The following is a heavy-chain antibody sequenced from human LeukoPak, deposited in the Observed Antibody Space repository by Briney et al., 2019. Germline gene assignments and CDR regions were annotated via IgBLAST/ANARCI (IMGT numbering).Heavy chain of an antibody. CDR1: GITLSNYG. V-gene: IGHV3-23*01. CDR2: ISDSGGST. D-gene: IGHD3-22*01. Sequence: GSLRLSCAVSGITLSNYGMSWVRQAPGKGLEWVAGISDSGGSTNYADSVKGRFTNSRDNPKNTLYLQMNGLRAEDTAVYFCAKRGVVIRVILVGFHKEAYYFDSWGQGALVTVSS. J-gene: IGHJ4*02. CDR3: AKRGVVIRVILVGFHKEAYYFDS.